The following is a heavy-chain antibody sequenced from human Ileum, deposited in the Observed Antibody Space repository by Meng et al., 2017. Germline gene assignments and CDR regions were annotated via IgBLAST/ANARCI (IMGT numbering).Heavy chain of an antibody. CDR3: ATSNDRDVYYLGY. V-gene: IGHV4-4*01. Sequence: EARPRRWSLSGTLSLPCGFAGTWWSWVRQPPGKGLEWIGEIFQSGRTHYHPSLKSRVTISIDKSKSQISLQLSAVTAADTAVYSCATSNDRDVYYLGYWGQGTLVTVSS. CDR2: IFQSGRT. J-gene: IGHJ4*02. CDR1: GTW. D-gene: IGHD3-22*01.